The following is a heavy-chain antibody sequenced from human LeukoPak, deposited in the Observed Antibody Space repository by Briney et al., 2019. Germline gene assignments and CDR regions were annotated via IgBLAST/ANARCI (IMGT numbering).Heavy chain of an antibody. CDR1: GGTFSSYA. Sequence: ASVKVSCKASGGTFSSYAISWVRQAPGQGLEWMGGIIPIFGTANYAQKFQGRVTITADESTSTAYMELSSLRSEDTAVYYCARGRDIVVVPAAMREDWFDPWGQGTLVTVSS. CDR3: ARGRDIVVVPAAMREDWFDP. D-gene: IGHD2-2*01. J-gene: IGHJ5*02. V-gene: IGHV1-69*13. CDR2: IIPIFGTA.